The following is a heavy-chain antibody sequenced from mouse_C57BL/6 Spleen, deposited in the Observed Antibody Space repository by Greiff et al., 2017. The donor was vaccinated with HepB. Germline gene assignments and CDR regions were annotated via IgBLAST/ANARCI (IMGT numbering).Heavy chain of an antibody. CDR3: ARDQVPTGTPFAY. V-gene: IGHV5-16*01. Sequence: DVMLVESEGGLVQPGSSMKLSCTASGFTFSDYYMAWVRQVPEKGLEWVANINYDGSSTYYLDSLKSRFIISRDNAKNILYLQMSSLKSEDTATYYCARDQVPTGTPFAYWGQGTLVTVSA. CDR2: INYDGSST. D-gene: IGHD4-1*01. J-gene: IGHJ3*01. CDR1: GFTFSDYY.